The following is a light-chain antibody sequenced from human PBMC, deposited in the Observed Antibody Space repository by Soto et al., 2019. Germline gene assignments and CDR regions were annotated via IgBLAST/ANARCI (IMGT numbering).Light chain of an antibody. Sequence: ENVLTQSPGTLSLSPGERATLSCRASQTVSGSYVAWYQQKPGQTPRLLIYGASSRATGSPDRFSGSGSGTGFALTISTMEPADFAVYHCQQYGESPLTFGGGTKLDNK. J-gene: IGKJ4*01. CDR3: QQYGESPLT. CDR1: QTVSGSY. V-gene: IGKV3-20*01. CDR2: GAS.